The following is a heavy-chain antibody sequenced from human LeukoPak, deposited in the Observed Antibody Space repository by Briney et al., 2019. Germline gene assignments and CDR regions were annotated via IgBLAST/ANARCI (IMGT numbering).Heavy chain of an antibody. CDR3: AKDPSGYYSPGGFDY. CDR1: GFTYHDYA. J-gene: IGHJ4*02. Sequence: GWSLTLSCAASGFTYHDYAMHWVRQAPGKGLEGVSGISWNSGSIVYADSVKGRFTISRDNAKNSLSLQMNSLRAEDTALYYCAKDPSGYYSPGGFDYWGQGTLVTVSS. CDR2: ISWNSGSI. D-gene: IGHD5-12*01. V-gene: IGHV3-9*01.